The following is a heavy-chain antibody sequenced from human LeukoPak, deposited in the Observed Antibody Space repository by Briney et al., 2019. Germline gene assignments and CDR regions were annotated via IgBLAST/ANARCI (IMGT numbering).Heavy chain of an antibody. CDR2: IFHSGIT. J-gene: IGHJ4*02. CDR3: ARLGSARNFDY. CDR1: GGSISRYY. Sequence: SETLSLTCTVSGGSISRYYWSWLRQPPGKGLEWIGYIFHSGITNCNPSLKSRVTISMDASQNQFSLKLSSVTAADTAVYYCARLGSARNFDYWGQGTLVTVSS. D-gene: IGHD1-26*01. V-gene: IGHV4-59*08.